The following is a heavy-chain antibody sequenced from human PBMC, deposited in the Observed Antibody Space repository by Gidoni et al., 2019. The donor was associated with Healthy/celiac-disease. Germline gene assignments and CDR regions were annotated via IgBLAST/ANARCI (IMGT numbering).Heavy chain of an antibody. CDR1: GFTFSSYS. V-gene: IGHV3-21*01. Sequence: EVQLVESGGGLVKPGGSLRLSCAASGFTFSSYSMNWVRQAPGKGLEWVSSISSSSSYIYYAESVKGRFTISRDNAKNSLYLQMNSLRAEDTAVYYCARDVEELPKYYFDYWGQGTLVTVSS. CDR2: ISSSSSYI. D-gene: IGHD1-26*01. J-gene: IGHJ4*02. CDR3: ARDVEELPKYYFDY.